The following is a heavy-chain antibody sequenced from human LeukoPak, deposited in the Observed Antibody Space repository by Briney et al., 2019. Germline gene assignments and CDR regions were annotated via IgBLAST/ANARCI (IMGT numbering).Heavy chain of an antibody. D-gene: IGHD6-13*01. CDR3: ARDGEIAAADHYFDY. CDR2: INSDGSST. CDR1: GFTFSSYW. J-gene: IGHJ4*02. V-gene: IGHV3-74*01. Sequence: PGGSLRLSCAASGFTFSSYWMHWVRQAPGKGLVWVSRINSDGSSTSYADSVKGRFTISRDDAKNTLYLQMNSLRAEDTAVYYCARDGEIAAADHYFDYWGQGTLVTVSS.